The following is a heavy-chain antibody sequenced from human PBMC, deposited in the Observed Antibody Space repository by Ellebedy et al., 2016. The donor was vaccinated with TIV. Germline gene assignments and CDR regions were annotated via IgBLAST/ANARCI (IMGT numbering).Heavy chain of an antibody. V-gene: IGHV3-21*01. D-gene: IGHD3-10*01. J-gene: IGHJ3*02. Sequence: GESLKISXAASGFTFSSYSMNWVRQAPGKGLEWVSSISSSSSYIYYADSVKGRFTISRDNAKNSLYLQMNSLRAEDTAVYYCGRGTYGLGDIWGQGTMVTVSS. CDR3: GRGTYGLGDI. CDR1: GFTFSSYS. CDR2: ISSSSSYI.